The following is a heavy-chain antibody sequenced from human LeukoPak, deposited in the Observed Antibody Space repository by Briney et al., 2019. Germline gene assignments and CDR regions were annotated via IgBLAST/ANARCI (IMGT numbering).Heavy chain of an antibody. Sequence: SETLSLTCTVSGGSMTNSTYYWGWIRQPPGKVLEWIGSIYYSGSTYYNPSFKSRVTISVHTSKNQFSLKLSSVTAADTAVYYCARLKYYYDSSGYRAEYFQHWGQGTLVTVSS. V-gene: IGHV4-39*07. D-gene: IGHD3-22*01. CDR3: ARLKYYYDSSGYRAEYFQH. J-gene: IGHJ1*01. CDR2: IYYSGST. CDR1: GGSMTNSTYY.